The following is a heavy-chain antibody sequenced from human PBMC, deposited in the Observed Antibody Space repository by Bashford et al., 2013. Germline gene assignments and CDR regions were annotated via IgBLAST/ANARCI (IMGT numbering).Heavy chain of an antibody. V-gene: IGHV1-69*04. J-gene: IGHJ6*02. CDR1: GGTFRNYA. D-gene: IGHD5-24*01. CDR2: IIFTLGIA. CDR3: ARDSVGDYSGMDV. Sequence: SVKVSCKASGGTFRNYAVNWVRQAPGQGLEWMGRIIFTLGIANYAQKFQGRVTITADKSTNTAYMELSSLRFEDTAVYYCARDSVGDYSGMDVWGQGTTVTVSS.